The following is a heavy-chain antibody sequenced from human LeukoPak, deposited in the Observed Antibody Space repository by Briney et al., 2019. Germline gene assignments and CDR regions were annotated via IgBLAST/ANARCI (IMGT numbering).Heavy chain of an antibody. Sequence: SETLSLTCAVSGGSISSSNWWSWVRQPPGKGLEWIGEIYHSGSTNYNPSLKSRVTISVDKSKNQFSLKLSSVTAADTAVYYCARGGGGSGYYFLFDYWGQGTLVTVSS. V-gene: IGHV4-4*02. D-gene: IGHD3-22*01. J-gene: IGHJ4*02. CDR1: GGSISSSNW. CDR3: ARGGGGSGYYFLFDY. CDR2: IYHSGST.